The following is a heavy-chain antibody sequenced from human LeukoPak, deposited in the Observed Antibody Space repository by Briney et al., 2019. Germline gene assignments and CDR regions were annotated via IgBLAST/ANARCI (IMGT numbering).Heavy chain of an antibody. CDR1: GFTLSSYE. V-gene: IGHV3-48*03. Sequence: PGGSLRPSCAASGFTLSSYEMNWVRQAPGKGLEWVSYISSSGGTTHYADSVKGRFTISRDNAKNSLSLQMNSLRAEDTAIYYCARDSQPFCNNGICYTKYNWFDPWGQGTLVTVSS. CDR2: ISSSGGTT. D-gene: IGHD2-8*01. J-gene: IGHJ5*02. CDR3: ARDSQPFCNNGICYTKYNWFDP.